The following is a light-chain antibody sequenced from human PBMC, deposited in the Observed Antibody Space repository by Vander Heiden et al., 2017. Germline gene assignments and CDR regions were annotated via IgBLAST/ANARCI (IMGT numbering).Light chain of an antibody. CDR1: QSIHYY. J-gene: IGKJ1*01. CDR2: NAS. V-gene: IGKV1-5*01. Sequence: DIQMTQSPSTLSASVGDRVTVTRWASQSIHYYLAWFQQKPRKAPNLRISNASNLESGVPSRFSGSESGTEFTLTITRLQPDDFATYFCQQYHSPWTFGQGTKLE. CDR3: QQYHSPWT.